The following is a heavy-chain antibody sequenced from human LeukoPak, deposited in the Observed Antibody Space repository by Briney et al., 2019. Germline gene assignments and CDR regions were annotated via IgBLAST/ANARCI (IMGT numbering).Heavy chain of an antibody. Sequence: ASVKVSCKASGYTLTGSYMHCVRQAPGQGREWMVWINPNSGGTKYAQKFQGMVSMARDTSIGTAYMGLSRLRSDVTAVYYCARSFDWLVPFGPWGQGTLVTVSS. D-gene: IGHD3-9*01. V-gene: IGHV1-2*02. J-gene: IGHJ5*02. CDR2: INPNSGGT. CDR1: GYTLTGSY. CDR3: ARSFDWLVPFGP.